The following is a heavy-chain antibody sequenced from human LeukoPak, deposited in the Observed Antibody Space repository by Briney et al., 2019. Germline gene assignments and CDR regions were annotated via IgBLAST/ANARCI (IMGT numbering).Heavy chain of an antibody. J-gene: IGHJ5*02. CDR1: GYTFTSYD. Sequence: ASVKVSCKASGYTFTSYDINWVRQATGQGLEWMGWMNPNSGNTGYAQKFRGRVTITRNTSISTAYMELSSLRSEDTAVYYCARALVPFWSGSGPLGPWGQGTLVTVSS. CDR2: MNPNSGNT. V-gene: IGHV1-8*03. D-gene: IGHD3-3*01. CDR3: ARALVPFWSGSGPLGP.